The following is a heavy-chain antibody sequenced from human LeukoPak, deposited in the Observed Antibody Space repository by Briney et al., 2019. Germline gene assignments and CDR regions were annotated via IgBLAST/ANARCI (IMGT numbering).Heavy chain of an antibody. V-gene: IGHV4-4*02. CDR1: GGSISSSNW. CDR3: ARTGYSGYDLFDY. D-gene: IGHD5-12*01. CDR2: IYHSGST. Sequence: SETLSLTCAVSGGSISSSNWWSWVRQPPGKGLEWIGEIYHSGSTYYNPSLKSRVTISVDTSKNQYSLKLSSVTAADTAVYYCARTGYSGYDLFDYWGQGTLVTVSS. J-gene: IGHJ4*02.